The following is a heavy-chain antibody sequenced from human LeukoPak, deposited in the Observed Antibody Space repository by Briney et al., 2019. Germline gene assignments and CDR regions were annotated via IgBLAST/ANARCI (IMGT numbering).Heavy chain of an antibody. V-gene: IGHV4-4*07. D-gene: IGHD2-21*02. CDR1: GPSFNNYY. CDR3: GRGDCGGDCFSTRSLKYYYYYMDV. CDR2: IYTSEGT. J-gene: IGHJ6*03. Sequence: SETLSLTCTVSGPSFNNYYWSWIRQPPGKGLEWIGRIYTSEGTTYNPPLQNRVTMSVDTSKNHFSLQVTSVTAADTAIYYCGRGDCGGDCFSTRSLKYYYYYMDVWGKGTTVTVSS.